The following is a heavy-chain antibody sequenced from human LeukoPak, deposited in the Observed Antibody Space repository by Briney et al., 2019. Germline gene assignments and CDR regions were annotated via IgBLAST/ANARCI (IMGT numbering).Heavy chain of an antibody. V-gene: IGHV3-21*04. CDR3: ARYVRELDYYGSGSYRLDY. Sequence: GGSLRLSCAASGFIFSSYSMSWVRQAPGKGLEWVSSISTSSSYIYYADSVKGRFTISRDNAKNSLYLQMNSLRAEDTAVYYCARYVRELDYYGSGSYRLDYWGQGTLVTVSS. D-gene: IGHD3-10*01. J-gene: IGHJ4*02. CDR2: ISTSSSYI. CDR1: GFIFSSYS.